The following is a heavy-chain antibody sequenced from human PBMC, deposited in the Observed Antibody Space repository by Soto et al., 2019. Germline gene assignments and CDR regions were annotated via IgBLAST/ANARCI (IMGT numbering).Heavy chain of an antibody. CDR2: ILYDGSAE. CDR1: GFTFTSYD. Sequence: GGSLRLSCAASGFTFTSYDMHWVRQAPGKGLEWMALILYDGSAEYYADSVKGRFTISRDNSKSTLYLQMNSLRAEDTAVYYCARSRDGYSFYFYYGMDVWGQGTTVTVSS. CDR3: ARSRDGYSFYFYYGMDV. D-gene: IGHD4-4*01. V-gene: IGHV3-30*03. J-gene: IGHJ6*02.